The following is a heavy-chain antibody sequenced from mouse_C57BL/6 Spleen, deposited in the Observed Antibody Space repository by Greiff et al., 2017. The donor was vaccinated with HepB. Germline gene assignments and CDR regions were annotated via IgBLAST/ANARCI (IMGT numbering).Heavy chain of an antibody. CDR1: GYSITSGYY. Sequence: QLQQSGPGLVKPSQSLSLTCSVTGYSITSGYYWNWIRQFPGNKLEWMGYISYDGSNNYNPSLKNRISITRDTSKNQFFLKLNSVTTEDTATYYCARDNPYYYGSSYDYWGQGTTLTVSS. D-gene: IGHD1-1*01. CDR2: ISYDGSN. V-gene: IGHV3-6*01. J-gene: IGHJ2*01. CDR3: ARDNPYYYGSSYDY.